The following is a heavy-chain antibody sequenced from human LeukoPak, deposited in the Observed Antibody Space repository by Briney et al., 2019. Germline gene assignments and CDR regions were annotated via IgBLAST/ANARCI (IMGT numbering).Heavy chain of an antibody. CDR2: IYYSGST. V-gene: IGHV4-59*12. D-gene: IGHD2-2*01. CDR3: ARDALVRGDAFDI. CDR1: GGSISSYY. J-gene: IGHJ3*02. Sequence: SETLSLTCTVSGGSISSYYWSWIRQPPGKGLEWIGYIYYSGSTYYNPSLKSRVTISVDTSKNQFSLRLSSVTAADTAVYYCARDALVRGDAFDIWGQGTMVTVSS.